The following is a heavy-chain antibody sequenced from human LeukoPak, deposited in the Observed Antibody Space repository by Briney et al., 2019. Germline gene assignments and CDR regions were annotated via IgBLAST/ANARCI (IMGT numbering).Heavy chain of an antibody. V-gene: IGHV6-1*01. J-gene: IGHJ5*02. CDR2: TYYRSKWYN. D-gene: IGHD1-1*01. CDR3: ERHWNNQFDP. Sequence: SQTLSLTCAISGDSVSTNIGTWNWIRQSPSRGLEWLGRTYYRSKWYNEYAVSVKSRVTINPDTSKNQFSLQLNSVTPEDTAVYYCERHWNNQFDPWGQGTLVTVSS. CDR1: GDSVSTNIGT.